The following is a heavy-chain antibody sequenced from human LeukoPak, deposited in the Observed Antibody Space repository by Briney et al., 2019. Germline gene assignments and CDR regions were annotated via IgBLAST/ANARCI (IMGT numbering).Heavy chain of an antibody. V-gene: IGHV3-21*01. CDR1: GFTFSSYS. CDR2: ISSSSSYI. CDR3: ARDLIRNTADY. J-gene: IGHJ4*02. Sequence: GGSLRLSCAASGFTFSSYSMNWVRQAPGKGLEWVSSISSSSSYIYYADSVKGRFTISRDNAKNSLYLQMNSLRAEDTAVYYCARDLIRNTADYWGQGTLVTVSS. D-gene: IGHD5-18*01.